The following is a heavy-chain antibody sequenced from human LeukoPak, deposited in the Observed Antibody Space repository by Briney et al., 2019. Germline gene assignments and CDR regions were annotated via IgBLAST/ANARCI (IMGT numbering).Heavy chain of an antibody. Sequence: GGSLRLSCAASGFTFSDHAMSWVRQAPAKGLEWVSSINGNGGGSYYIDSVKGRFTVSRDNSENTLYLQMNSLRAEDTAVYYCARVDYDFWSGYFHDYYYYYGMDVWGQGTTVTVSS. CDR3: ARVDYDFWSGYFHDYYYYYGMDV. J-gene: IGHJ6*02. CDR2: INGNGGGS. V-gene: IGHV3-23*01. D-gene: IGHD3-3*01. CDR1: GFTFSDHA.